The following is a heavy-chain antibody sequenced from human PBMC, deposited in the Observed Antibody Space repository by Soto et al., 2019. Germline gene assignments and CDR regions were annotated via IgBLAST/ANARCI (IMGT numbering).Heavy chain of an antibody. Sequence: SETLSLTCAVYGGSFSVYYWSWIRHPPGKGLEWIGEINHSGSTNYNPSLKSRVTISVDTSKNQFSLKLSSVTAADTAVYYCATGEYSSGWYAYWGQGTLVTVSS. D-gene: IGHD6-19*01. CDR2: INHSGST. CDR1: GGSFSVYY. CDR3: ATGEYSSGWYAY. V-gene: IGHV4-34*01. J-gene: IGHJ4*02.